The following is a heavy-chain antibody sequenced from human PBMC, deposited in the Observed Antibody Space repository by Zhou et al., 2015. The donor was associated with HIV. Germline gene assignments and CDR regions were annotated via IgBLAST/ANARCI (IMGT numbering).Heavy chain of an antibody. J-gene: IGHJ1*01. V-gene: IGHV1-2*02. Sequence: QLVQSGAEVKKPGASVKVSCKASGYTFSAYFIHWVRQAPGEGLEWLGWINPGSGGTKYAQKFGDRVTMTRDMSIPAAYMELDRLTSDDAAVYYCARLNDYSGNLNAQQFQAWGQGTLVTVSS. D-gene: IGHD4-11*01. CDR3: ARLNDYSGNLNAQQFQA. CDR2: INPGSGGT. CDR1: GYTFSAYF.